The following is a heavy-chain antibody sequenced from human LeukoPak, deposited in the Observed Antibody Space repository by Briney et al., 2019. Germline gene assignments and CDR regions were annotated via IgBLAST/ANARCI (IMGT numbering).Heavy chain of an antibody. V-gene: IGHV1-2*02. CDR2: INPDSGGT. D-gene: IGHD2-2*01. Sequence: ASVKVSCKSSGYTFTVDYMHWVRQAPGQGLEWMGWINPDSGGTYFAQKFQGRVTMTTDTSTSTAYMELRSLRSDDTAVACGAREESVVPAMNYFDYWGQGTLVTVSS. CDR3: AREESVVPAMNYFDY. J-gene: IGHJ4*02. CDR1: GYTFTVDY.